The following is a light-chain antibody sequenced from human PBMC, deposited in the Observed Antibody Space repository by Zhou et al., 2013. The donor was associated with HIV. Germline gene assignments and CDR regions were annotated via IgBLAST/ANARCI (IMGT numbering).Light chain of an antibody. J-gene: IGKJ4*01. Sequence: EIVMTQSPATLSVSPGERAALSCRASQGVSTNLAWYQQKPGQPPRLLIYGASTRDTGVPARFSGSGSGTEFTLTISSLQSEDFAVYYCQQYNTWPTFGGGTKVEIK. CDR2: GAS. V-gene: IGKV3-15*01. CDR3: QQYNTWPT. CDR1: QGVSTN.